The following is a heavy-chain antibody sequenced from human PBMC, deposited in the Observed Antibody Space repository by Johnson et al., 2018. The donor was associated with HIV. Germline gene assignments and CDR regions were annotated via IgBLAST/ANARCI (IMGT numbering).Heavy chain of an antibody. CDR2: ISGSGGST. J-gene: IGHJ3*01. D-gene: IGHD6-13*01. CDR3: AYSAAGH. V-gene: IGHV3-23*01. Sequence: VRQAPGKGLVSVSAISGSGGSTYYADSVKGRFTISRDNSRNTLYLQMNSLRDEDTAVYYCAYSAAGHWGQGTMVTVSS.